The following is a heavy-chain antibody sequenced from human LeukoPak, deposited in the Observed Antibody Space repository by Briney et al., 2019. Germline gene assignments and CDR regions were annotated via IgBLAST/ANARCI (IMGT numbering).Heavy chain of an antibody. V-gene: IGHV4-59*08. J-gene: IGHJ5*02. CDR3: ARHDPGWFDT. CDR1: GGSINSSY. CDR2: IHYSGST. D-gene: IGHD7-27*01. Sequence: SETLSLTCTVSGGSINSSYWSWIRQPPGKGLEWIGYIHYSGSTNYNPSLKSLATISVDTSKAHFSLKLSSATATDTAAYYCARHDPGWFDTWGQGTLVTVSS.